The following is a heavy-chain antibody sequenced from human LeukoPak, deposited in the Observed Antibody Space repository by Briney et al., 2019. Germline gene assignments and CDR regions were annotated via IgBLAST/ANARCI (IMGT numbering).Heavy chain of an antibody. CDR3: ARRRQLAIDY. D-gene: IGHD6-6*01. CDR1: GGSISSSGHY. V-gene: IGHV4-39*01. CDR2: ISYSGST. Sequence: SETLSLTCTVSGGSISSSGHYCDWIRQPAGKGLEWIGSISYSGSTYYNPSLKSRVTISRDTSENQFSLKLSSVTAADTAVYYCARRRQLAIDYWGQETLVTVAS. J-gene: IGHJ4*02.